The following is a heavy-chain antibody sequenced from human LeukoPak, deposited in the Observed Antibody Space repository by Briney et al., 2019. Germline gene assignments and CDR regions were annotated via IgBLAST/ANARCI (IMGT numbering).Heavy chain of an antibody. CDR3: ARDPGIAAAGTVGYFDS. CDR1: GFTFSSYS. J-gene: IGHJ4*02. Sequence: GGSLRLSCAASGFTFSSYSIYWVRQAPGKGLEWVSSISSSSRYINYAESVKGRFTISRDNAMNSLYLQMNSLRVEDTAVYYCARDPGIAAAGTVGYFDSWGQGILVTVSS. V-gene: IGHV3-21*01. D-gene: IGHD6-13*01. CDR2: ISSSSRYI.